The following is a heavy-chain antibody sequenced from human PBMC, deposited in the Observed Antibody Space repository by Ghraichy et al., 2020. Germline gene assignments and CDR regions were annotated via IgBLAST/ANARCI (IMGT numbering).Heavy chain of an antibody. D-gene: IGHD3-16*01. CDR2: ISRSSSAI. CDR1: GFTFSSYS. J-gene: IGHJ4*02. V-gene: IGHV3-48*02. CDR3: ARDPVGGTQKYYIDY. Sequence: GGSLRLPCAASGFTFSSYSMHWVRQAPGKGLEWVSYISRSSSAIYYADSVKGRFTISRDNAKNSLFLQMNSLRDEDTAMYYCARDPVGGTQKYYIDYWGQGSLVNVSS.